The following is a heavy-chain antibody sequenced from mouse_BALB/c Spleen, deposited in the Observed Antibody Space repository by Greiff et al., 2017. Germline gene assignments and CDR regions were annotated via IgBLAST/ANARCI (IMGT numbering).Heavy chain of an antibody. D-gene: IGHD2-4*01. CDR2: ISSGGSYT. V-gene: IGHV5-9-4*01. J-gene: IGHJ3*01. Sequence: EVQGVESGGGLVKPGGSLKLSCAASGFTFSSYAMSWVRQSPEKRLAWVAEISSGGSYTYYPDTVTGRFTISRDNAKNTLYLEMSSLRSEDTAMYYCAREGYDYPFAYWGQGTLVTVSA. CDR1: GFTFSSYA. CDR3: AREGYDYPFAY.